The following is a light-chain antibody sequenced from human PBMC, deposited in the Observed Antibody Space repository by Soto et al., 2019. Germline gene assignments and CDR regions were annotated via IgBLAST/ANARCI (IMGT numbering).Light chain of an antibody. J-gene: IGLJ2*01. CDR3: QSYDSSLSGVV. CDR2: GNN. CDR1: SSNIGAGYD. V-gene: IGLV1-40*01. Sequence: QSVLTQPPSVSGAPGQRVTISCTGSSSNIGAGYDVHWYQQLPGTAPKLLIYGNNNRPSGVPDRFSGSKSGTSASLAITGLQAEGEADYYCQSYDSSLSGVVFGGGTKLTVL.